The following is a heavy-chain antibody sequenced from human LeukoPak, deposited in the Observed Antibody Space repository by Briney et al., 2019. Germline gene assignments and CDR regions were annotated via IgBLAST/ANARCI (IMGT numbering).Heavy chain of an antibody. D-gene: IGHD6-19*01. Sequence: GRSLRLSCAASGFTFSSYGMHWVRQAPGKGLEWVAVISYDGSNKYYADSVKGRFTISRDNSKNTLYLRMNSLRAEDTAVYYCARAVADYFDYWGQGTLVTVSS. CDR1: GFTFSSYG. CDR3: ARAVADYFDY. CDR2: ISYDGSNK. V-gene: IGHV3-30*03. J-gene: IGHJ4*02.